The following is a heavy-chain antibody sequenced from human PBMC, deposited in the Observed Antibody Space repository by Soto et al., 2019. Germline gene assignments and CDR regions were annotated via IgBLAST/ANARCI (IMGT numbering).Heavy chain of an antibody. CDR2: ISYDGSNK. D-gene: IGHD5-12*01. V-gene: IGHV3-30*18. J-gene: IGHJ4*02. CDR3: VKEWTPRRAFDY. Sequence: GGSLRLSCAASGFTFRSYVMHWVRQAPGKGLEWVAIISYDGSNKYYVNSVRGRFTISRDNAKNTVYLQMNSLRVEDTAKYYCVKEWTPRRAFDYWGQGTPVTVSS. CDR1: GFTFRSYV.